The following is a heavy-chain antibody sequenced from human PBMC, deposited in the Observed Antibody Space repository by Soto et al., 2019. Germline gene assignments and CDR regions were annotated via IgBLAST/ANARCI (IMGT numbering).Heavy chain of an antibody. V-gene: IGHV1-8*01. CDR1: GYSFSDYD. Sequence: QVQLVQSGAEVKKPGASVKVSCKASGYSFSDYDINWVRQATGQGPEWMGWMNPNSGNTGYAQKFQGRVTMIRNTSINTAYMELSSLGSEDTAVYYCARDNRYNWNDEGWFDPWGQGTLVTVSS. CDR3: ARDNRYNWNDEGWFDP. CDR2: MNPNSGNT. J-gene: IGHJ5*02. D-gene: IGHD1-20*01.